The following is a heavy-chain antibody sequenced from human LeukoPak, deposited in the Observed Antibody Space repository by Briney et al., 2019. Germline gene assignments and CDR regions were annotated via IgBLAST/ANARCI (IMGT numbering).Heavy chain of an antibody. CDR2: IYYSGST. J-gene: IGHJ4*02. V-gene: IGHV4-39*01. CDR1: GRSISSSSNY. CDR3: AICRKFYSYSSGYCNYFDY. D-gene: IGHD3-22*01. Sequence: PSETLSPTRSVSGRSISSSSNYWGWLRQPPGKGLEWFGLIYYSGSTYYNLSLKSQVTMSVDTSKNQFFLKLSSGAAANTAVYYFAICRKFYSYSSGYCNYFDYWGQGTLVTVPS.